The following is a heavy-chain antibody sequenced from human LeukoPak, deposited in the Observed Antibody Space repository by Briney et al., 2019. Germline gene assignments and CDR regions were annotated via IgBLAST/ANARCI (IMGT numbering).Heavy chain of an antibody. D-gene: IGHD5-12*01. V-gene: IGHV1-2*02. CDR1: GYTFTSYF. Sequence: ASVKVSCKASGYTFTSYFMHWVRQAPGQGLEWMGWINPNSGGTNYAQKFQGRVTMTRDTSISTAYMELSRLRSDDTAVYYCAREGGGYEVPQNWFDPWGQGTLVTVSS. CDR3: AREGGGYEVPQNWFDP. CDR2: INPNSGGT. J-gene: IGHJ5*02.